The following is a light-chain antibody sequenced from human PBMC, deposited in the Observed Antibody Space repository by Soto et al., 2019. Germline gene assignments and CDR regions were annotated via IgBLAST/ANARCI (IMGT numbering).Light chain of an antibody. J-gene: IGKJ1*01. V-gene: IGKV1-5*03. CDR1: QSISSW. CDR3: HQYNSYPWT. Sequence: DIQMTQSPSTLSASVGDRVTITCRASQSISSWLAWYQQKPGKAPKLLIYKASSLESGVPSRFSGSGSGTEFTLTISSLQPDDFATYYSHQYNSYPWTFGQGTNVQIK. CDR2: KAS.